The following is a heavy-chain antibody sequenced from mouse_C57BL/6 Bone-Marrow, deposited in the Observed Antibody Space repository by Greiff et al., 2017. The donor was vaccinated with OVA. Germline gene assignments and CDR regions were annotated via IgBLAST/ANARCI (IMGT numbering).Heavy chain of an antibody. V-gene: IGHV12-3*01. CDR2: ITHSGET. Sequence: VQLVESGPGLVKPSQSLFLTCSITGFPITSGYYWIWIRQSPGKPLEWMGYITHSGETFYNPSLQSPISITRETSKNQFFLQLNSVTTEDTAMYYCAGDRATDWYFDVWGTGTTVTVSS. CDR3: AGDRATDWYFDV. CDR1: GFPITSGYY. J-gene: IGHJ1*03. D-gene: IGHD6-1*01.